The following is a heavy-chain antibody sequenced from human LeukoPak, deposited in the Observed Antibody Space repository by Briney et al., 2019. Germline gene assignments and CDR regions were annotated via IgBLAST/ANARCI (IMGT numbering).Heavy chain of an antibody. CDR3: ARDGWFGENWFDP. CDR1: GYTFTGYY. CDR2: INPNSGGT. J-gene: IGHJ5*02. Sequence: ASVKVSCKASGYTFTGYYMHWVRQAPGQGPEWMGWINPNSGGTNYAQKFQGRVTMTRDTSISTAYMELSRLRSDDTAVYYCARDGWFGENWFDPWGQGTLVTVSS. V-gene: IGHV1-2*02. D-gene: IGHD3-10*01.